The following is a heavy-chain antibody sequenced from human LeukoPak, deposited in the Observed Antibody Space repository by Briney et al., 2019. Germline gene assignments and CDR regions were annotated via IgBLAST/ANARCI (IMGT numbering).Heavy chain of an antibody. CDR1: GFTFSSYS. CDR2: ISSSSSTI. D-gene: IGHD6-13*01. V-gene: IGHV3-48*01. Sequence: GSLRLSCAASGFTFSSYSMNWVRQAPGKGLELVSYISSSSSTIYYADSVKGRFTISRDNAKNLLYLKMNSLRAEDTAVYYCARALYSSSWYPPAPYYWFDPWGQGTLVTVSS. J-gene: IGHJ5*02. CDR3: ARALYSSSWYPPAPYYWFDP.